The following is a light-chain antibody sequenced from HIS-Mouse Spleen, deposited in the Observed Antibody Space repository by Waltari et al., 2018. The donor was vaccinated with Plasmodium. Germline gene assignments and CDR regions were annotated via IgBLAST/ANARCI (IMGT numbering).Light chain of an antibody. J-gene: IGKJ3*01. V-gene: IGKV3-15*01. Sequence: EIVMTHSPATLSVSPGERATLSCRASQSVSSNLAWYQHKPGQAPRLLIYGASTRATGIPARCSGSGSGTEFTLTISSLQSEDFAVYYCQQYNNWSFTFGPGTKVDIK. CDR2: GAS. CDR3: QQYNNWSFT. CDR1: QSVSSN.